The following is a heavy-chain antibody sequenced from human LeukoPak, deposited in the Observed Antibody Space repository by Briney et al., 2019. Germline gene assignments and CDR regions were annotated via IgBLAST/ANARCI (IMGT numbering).Heavy chain of an antibody. D-gene: IGHD1-26*01. CDR1: GFTFGSYA. V-gene: IGHV3-74*01. CDR2: INTDGSVT. CDR3: VTDRYSDSAFGD. J-gene: IGHJ4*02. Sequence: GGSLRLSCAASGFTFGSYAMHWVRQAPGEGLVWVSRINTDGSVTNYADSVEGRFTISRDNAKNMLYLQMNDLRAEDTAVYYCVTDRYSDSAFGDWGQGTLVTVSS.